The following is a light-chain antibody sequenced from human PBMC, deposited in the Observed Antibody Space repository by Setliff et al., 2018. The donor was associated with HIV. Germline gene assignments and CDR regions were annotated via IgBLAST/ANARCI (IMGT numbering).Light chain of an antibody. CDR1: SSDVGGYNY. CDR3: SSYINRNTKVV. J-gene: IGLJ3*02. CDR2: EVS. V-gene: IGLV2-8*01. Sequence: QSALTQPPSASGSPGQSVTISCTGTSSDVGGYNYVSWYQQHPGKAPKLMIYEVSKRPSGVPDRFSGSKSGNTASLTVSGLQAEDEADYYCSSYINRNTKVVFGGGTKVTVL.